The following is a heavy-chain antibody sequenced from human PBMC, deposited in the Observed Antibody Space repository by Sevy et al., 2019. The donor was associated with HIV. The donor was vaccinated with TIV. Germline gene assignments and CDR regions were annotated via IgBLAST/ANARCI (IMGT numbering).Heavy chain of an antibody. V-gene: IGHV3-15*01. CDR2: IKTRPDGGTT. Sequence: GGSLRLSCAASGFTFINTWMSWVRQAPGKGLEWVGRIKTRPDGGTTDYAATVKGRFTISRDDSENTAFLQMNSLKTEDTAVYYCATDMWCSSTTCPFTFDFWGQGSLVTVSS. D-gene: IGHD2-2*01. CDR3: ATDMWCSSTTCPFTFDF. J-gene: IGHJ4*02. CDR1: GFTFINTW.